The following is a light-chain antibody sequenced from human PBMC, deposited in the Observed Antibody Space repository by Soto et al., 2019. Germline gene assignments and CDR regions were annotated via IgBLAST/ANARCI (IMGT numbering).Light chain of an antibody. Sequence: EIVLTQSPGTLSLSPGERATLSCRASQSVSSYYLAWYQQKPGQAPRLLIYQTSIRAAGIPARFSASGSGTDFTLTISDVQPEDFALYYCHQRQSWPRTFGQGTKVDIK. J-gene: IGKJ1*01. CDR2: QTS. V-gene: IGKV3-11*01. CDR3: HQRQSWPRT. CDR1: QSVSSY.